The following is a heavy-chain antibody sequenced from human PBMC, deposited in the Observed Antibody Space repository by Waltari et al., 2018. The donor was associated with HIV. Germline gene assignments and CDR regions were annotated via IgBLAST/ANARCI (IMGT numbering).Heavy chain of an antibody. Sequence: QVQLEESGGRVVQPGRSLRLTCVASGFNFSTSGMHWVRQAPGKGLEWLAVISYNGLNKYYVDSVKGRFTISRDNSNSTLFLQMSSLRPDDTAVYYCAKDLVTRGFFYFYGMHVWGQGTTVTVSS. V-gene: IGHV3-30*18. D-gene: IGHD2-15*01. CDR2: ISYNGLNK. J-gene: IGHJ6*02. CDR3: AKDLVTRGFFYFYGMHV. CDR1: GFNFSTSG.